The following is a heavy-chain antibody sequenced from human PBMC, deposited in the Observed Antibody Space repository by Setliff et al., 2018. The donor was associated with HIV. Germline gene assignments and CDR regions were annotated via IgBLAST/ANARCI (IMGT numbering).Heavy chain of an antibody. V-gene: IGHV1-18*01. Sequence: ASVKVSCKASGYTFTSYGISCVRQAPGQGLEWMGWISAYSGNTNYAQKLQGRVTMTTDTSTSTAYMELRSLRSDDTAVYYCARVAWYYSFWSGLGDAFDIWGQGTKVTVSS. CDR2: ISAYSGNT. CDR3: ARVAWYYSFWSGLGDAFDI. D-gene: IGHD3-3*01. J-gene: IGHJ3*02. CDR1: GYTFTSYG.